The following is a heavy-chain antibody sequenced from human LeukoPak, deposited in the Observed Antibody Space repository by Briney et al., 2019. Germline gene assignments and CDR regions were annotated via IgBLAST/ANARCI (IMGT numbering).Heavy chain of an antibody. CDR1: GGSISSYY. CDR2: IYYSGST. V-gene: IGHV4-59*12. CDR3: ARVMGQKVVPAAIWFDP. Sequence: PSETLSLTCTVSGGSISSYYWSWIRQPPGKGLEWIGYIYYSGSTNYNPSLKSRVTMSVDTSKNQFSLKLSSVTAADTAVYYCARVMGQKVVPAAIWFDPWGQGTLVTVSS. D-gene: IGHD2-2*01. J-gene: IGHJ5*02.